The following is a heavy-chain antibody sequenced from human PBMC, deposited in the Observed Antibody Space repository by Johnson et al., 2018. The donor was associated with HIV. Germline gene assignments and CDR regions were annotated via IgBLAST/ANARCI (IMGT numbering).Heavy chain of an antibody. D-gene: IGHD6-19*01. CDR2: IRYDGSNK. V-gene: IGHV3-30*02. Sequence: VQLVESGGGVVQPGGSLRLSCAASGFTFSSYGMHWVRQAPGKGLEWVAFIRYDGSNKYHVDSVKGRFTISRDNSKNTLYLQMNSLRAEDTAVYYCAKIAVAGTYHDAFDIGGQGTMVTVSS. CDR1: GFTFSSYG. J-gene: IGHJ3*02. CDR3: AKIAVAGTYHDAFDI.